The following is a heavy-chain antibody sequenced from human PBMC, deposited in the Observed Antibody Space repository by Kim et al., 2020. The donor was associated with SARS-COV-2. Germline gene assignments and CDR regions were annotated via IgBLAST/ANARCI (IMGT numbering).Heavy chain of an antibody. Sequence: ASVKVSCKASGYTFTDYYIHWVRQTPGQGLEWTGWINPNSGNTRYAQKFQGRVTMTRDTSNYTAYMELSTLTSDDTALYYCARGSLMASPATAAFDIWGQGTMVIASS. J-gene: IGHJ3*02. CDR3: ARGSLMASPATAAFDI. D-gene: IGHD2-15*01. V-gene: IGHV1-2*02. CDR1: GYTFTDYY. CDR2: INPNSGNT.